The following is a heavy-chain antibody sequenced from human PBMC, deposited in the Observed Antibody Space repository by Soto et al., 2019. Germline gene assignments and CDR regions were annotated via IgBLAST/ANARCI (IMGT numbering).Heavy chain of an antibody. CDR3: ARGRGTSGTFDY. CDR1: GGTFSRYA. CDR2: IIPIFGTA. V-gene: IGHV1-69*13. D-gene: IGHD1-1*01. J-gene: IGHJ4*02. Sequence: AASVKVSCKASGGTFSRYAISWVRQAPGQGLEWMGGIIPIFGTANYAQKFQGRVTITADESTSTAYMELSSLRSEDTAVYYCARGRGTSGTFDYWGQGTLVTVSS.